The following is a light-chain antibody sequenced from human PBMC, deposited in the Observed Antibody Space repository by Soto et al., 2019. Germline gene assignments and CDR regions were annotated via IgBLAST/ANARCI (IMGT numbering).Light chain of an antibody. J-gene: IGKJ3*01. CDR2: GAS. Sequence: EIVLTQSPGTLSLSPGERATLSCRASQSVSSSYLAWYQQKPGQAPRLLIYGASSRATGIPDRFSGSGSGTDFTFTISRLEPEDFAVYYCQQYGRSPDLFTFGPGTKVDIK. CDR1: QSVSSSY. CDR3: QQYGRSPDLFT. V-gene: IGKV3-20*01.